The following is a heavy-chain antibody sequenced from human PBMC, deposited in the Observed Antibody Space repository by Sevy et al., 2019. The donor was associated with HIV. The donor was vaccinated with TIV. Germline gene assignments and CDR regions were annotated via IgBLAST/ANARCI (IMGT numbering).Heavy chain of an antibody. CDR3: ARARGIPHYYYGMDV. CDR1: GYSFTTYW. D-gene: IGHD1-26*01. J-gene: IGHJ6*02. V-gene: IGHV5-51*01. Sequence: GESLKISCKGSGYSFTTYWIGWVRQMPGKGLEWMGIIFPGDSDTRYSPSCQGQVTISADNSMSTAYLQWSSLKASDTAMYYCARARGIPHYYYGMDVWGQGTTVTVSS. CDR2: IFPGDSDT.